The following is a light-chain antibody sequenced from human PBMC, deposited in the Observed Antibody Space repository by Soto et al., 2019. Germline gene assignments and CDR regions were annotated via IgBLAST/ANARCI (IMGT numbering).Light chain of an antibody. CDR1: QSVSSN. Sequence: EIVMTQSPATLSVSPGERATLSCRASQSVSSNFAWYQQKPGQAPRLLIYGASTRATGMPARLSGSGSGTDITLTIRRLQSEDFAVSFCPQYKKWPPYTCGQGTKLEIK. CDR3: PQYKKWPPYT. CDR2: GAS. V-gene: IGKV3-15*01. J-gene: IGKJ2*01.